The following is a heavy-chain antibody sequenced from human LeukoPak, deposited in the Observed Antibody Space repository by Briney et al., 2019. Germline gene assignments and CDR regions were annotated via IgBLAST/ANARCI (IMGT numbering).Heavy chain of an antibody. CDR2: ISYDGSNT. V-gene: IGHV3-30*03. D-gene: IGHD4-11*01. CDR3: ARLPRSQFFMDAFDI. Sequence: GGSLRLSCAASGFTFSSFGMHWFRQAPGRGLEWVAVISYDGSNTFYADSVKGRFTISRDNAKNSLYLQMNSLRAEDTAVYYCARLPRSQFFMDAFDIWGQGTMVTVSS. J-gene: IGHJ3*02. CDR1: GFTFSSFG.